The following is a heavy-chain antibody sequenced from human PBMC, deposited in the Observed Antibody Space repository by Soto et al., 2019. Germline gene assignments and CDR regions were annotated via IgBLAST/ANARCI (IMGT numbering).Heavy chain of an antibody. CDR1: GGTFSSYA. D-gene: IGHD3-9*01. Sequence: SVKVSCKASGGTFSSYAISCVRQAPGQGLEWMGGIIPIFGTANYAQKFQGRVTITADESTSTAYMELSSLRSEDTAVYYCAISYYDILTGYPHWGQGTLVTVSS. J-gene: IGHJ4*02. V-gene: IGHV1-69*13. CDR3: AISYYDILTGYPH. CDR2: IIPIFGTA.